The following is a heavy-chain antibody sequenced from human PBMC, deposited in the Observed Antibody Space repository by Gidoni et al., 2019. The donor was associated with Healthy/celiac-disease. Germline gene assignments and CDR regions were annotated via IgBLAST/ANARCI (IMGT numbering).Heavy chain of an antibody. V-gene: IGHV4-61*02. J-gene: IGHJ4*02. D-gene: IGHD3-16*01. CDR3: ARDGASHTY. Sequence: QVQLQESGPGLVKPSQTLSLTCTVSGGSISSGSYYWSWIRQPAGKGLEWIGRIYTSGSTNYNPSLKSRVTISVDTSKNQFSLKLSSVTAADTAVYYCARDGASHTYWGQGTLVTVSS. CDR2: IYTSGST. CDR1: GGSISSGSYY.